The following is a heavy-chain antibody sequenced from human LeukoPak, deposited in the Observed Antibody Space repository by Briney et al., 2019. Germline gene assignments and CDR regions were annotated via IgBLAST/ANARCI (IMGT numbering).Heavy chain of an antibody. CDR1: GFTVSSDY. CDR3: AKEYCSGDNCHSYGMDV. D-gene: IGHD2-15*01. CDR2: LYRAGDT. J-gene: IGHJ6*02. Sequence: GGSLRLSCAAFGFTVSSDYMSWDRQPPGKGLEWVAVLYRAGDTYYADSVKGRFTISRDESKNTMYLQMSSLRAEDTAICYCAKEYCSGDNCHSYGMDVWGQGTTVTVSS. V-gene: IGHV3-66*01.